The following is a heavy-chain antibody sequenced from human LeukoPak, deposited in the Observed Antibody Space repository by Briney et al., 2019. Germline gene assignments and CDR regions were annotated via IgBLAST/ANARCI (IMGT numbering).Heavy chain of an antibody. CDR1: GFTFSSYS. CDR3: AKKGVAVTSTGSYFDF. V-gene: IGHV3-43*01. Sequence: GGSLRLSCAASGFTFSSYSMNWVRQAPGKGLEWVSLISWDGSTTYYADSVKGRFTISRDNSKDSLYLQMNSLTTEDTAFYYCAKKGVAVTSTGSYFDFWGQGTLVTVSS. CDR2: ISWDGSTT. J-gene: IGHJ4*02. D-gene: IGHD6-19*01.